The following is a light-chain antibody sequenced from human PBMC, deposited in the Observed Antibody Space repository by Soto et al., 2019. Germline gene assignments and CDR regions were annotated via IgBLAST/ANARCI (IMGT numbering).Light chain of an antibody. V-gene: IGKV4-1*01. CDR2: WAS. Sequence: DIVMTQSPGSLAVSLGERATINCKSSQTVLYSSDNKNYLSWYQQKPGQPPRLLIYWASTRESGVPERFSGSGSGTDFPLTISSLQAEDAAVYYCQQSYSTWTFGQGTKVDIK. J-gene: IGKJ1*01. CDR1: QTVLYSSDNKNY. CDR3: QQSYSTWT.